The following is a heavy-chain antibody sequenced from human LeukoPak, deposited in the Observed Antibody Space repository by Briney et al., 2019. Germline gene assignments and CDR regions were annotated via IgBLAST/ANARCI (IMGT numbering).Heavy chain of an antibody. D-gene: IGHD3-22*01. CDR3: AREQWFRWEY. Sequence: GGSLRLSCEASGFSVSYYYMVWVHQAPGKGLECISYIPNDDSVIYYADSVRGRLSVSRDSARNSLSLQLNSLRVEDTAVYYCAREQWFRWEYWGQGVLVTVSS. V-gene: IGHV3-11*01. J-gene: IGHJ4*02. CDR2: IPNDDSVI. CDR1: GFSVSYYY.